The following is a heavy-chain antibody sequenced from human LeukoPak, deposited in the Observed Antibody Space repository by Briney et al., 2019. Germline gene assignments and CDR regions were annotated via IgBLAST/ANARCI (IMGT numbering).Heavy chain of an antibody. D-gene: IGHD2-21*02. CDR3: AREGAGAETAFDY. CDR2: ISYDGSNK. J-gene: IGHJ4*02. Sequence: PGRSLRLSCAASGFTFSSYAMHWVRQAPGKGLEWVAVISYDGSNKYYADSVKGRFTISRDNSKNTLYLQMNSLRAEDTAVYYCAREGAGAETAFDYWGQGTLVTVSS. V-gene: IGHV3-30-3*01. CDR1: GFTFSSYA.